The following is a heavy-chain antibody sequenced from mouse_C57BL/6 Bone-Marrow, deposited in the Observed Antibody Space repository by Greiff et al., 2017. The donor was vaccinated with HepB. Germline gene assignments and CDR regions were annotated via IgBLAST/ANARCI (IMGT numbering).Heavy chain of an antibody. CDR1: GYTFTSYW. CDR3: ARGSWLLPSYYAMDY. J-gene: IGHJ4*01. D-gene: IGHD2-3*01. Sequence: VQLQQPGAELVRPGSSVKLSCKASGYTFTSYWMHWVKQRPIQGLEWIGNIDPSDSETNYNQKFKDKATLTVDKSSSTAYMQLSSLTSEDSAVYYCARGSWLLPSYYAMDYWGQGTSVTVSS. CDR2: IDPSDSET. V-gene: IGHV1-52*01.